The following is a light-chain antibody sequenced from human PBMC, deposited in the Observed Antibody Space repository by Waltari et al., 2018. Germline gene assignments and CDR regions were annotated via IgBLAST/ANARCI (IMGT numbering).Light chain of an antibody. Sequence: QSVLSQPPSASGTPGQRVTISCAGRASNIGINVVNWYQQVPGKAPKLLIYRSALRPSGVPARFSASKSGTSASLAISGLQSEDEADYYCAAWDDSLNGHWVFGGGTKVTV. V-gene: IGLV1-44*01. CDR1: ASNIGINV. CDR3: AAWDDSLNGHWV. CDR2: RSA. J-gene: IGLJ3*02.